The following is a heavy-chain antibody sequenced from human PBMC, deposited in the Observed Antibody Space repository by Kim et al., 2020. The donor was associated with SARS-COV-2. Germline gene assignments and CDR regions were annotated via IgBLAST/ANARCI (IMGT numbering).Heavy chain of an antibody. Sequence: ASVKVSCKASGYTFTSYAMHWVRQAPGQRLEWMGWINAGNGNTKYSQKFQGRVTITRDTSASTAYMELSSLRSEDTAVYYCARGEYSSSWHTRPDAFDIWGQGTMVTVSS. V-gene: IGHV1-3*01. CDR2: INAGNGNT. CDR1: GYTFTSYA. J-gene: IGHJ3*02. CDR3: ARGEYSSSWHTRPDAFDI. D-gene: IGHD6-13*01.